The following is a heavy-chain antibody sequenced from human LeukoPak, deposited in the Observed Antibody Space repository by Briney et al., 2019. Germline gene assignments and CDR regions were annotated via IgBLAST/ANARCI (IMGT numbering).Heavy chain of an antibody. CDR2: ICIYSGNT. V-gene: IGHV1-18*01. D-gene: IGHD6-13*01. CDR3: ERDLSPYSSSGASEYFQH. Sequence: ASVTLSCTSSASAFTICSDRWIRQAHGQGLELKWWICIYSGNTTFAHELPGRVTIATDTSTTTDYMELKMLRSEDTAMSYCERDLSPYSSSGASEYFQHWGQGTLVTVSS. J-gene: IGHJ1*01. CDR1: ASAFTICS.